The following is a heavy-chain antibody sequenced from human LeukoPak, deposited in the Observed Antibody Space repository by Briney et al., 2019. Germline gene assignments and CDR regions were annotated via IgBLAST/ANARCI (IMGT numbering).Heavy chain of an antibody. Sequence: SETLSLTCTVSGGSISSSSHYWGWIRQPPGKGLEWIGSIYYSGSTYYNPSLKSRVTISVDTSKNQFSLKLSSVTAADTAVYYCASITMVRGYTMGGQGTLVTVSS. V-gene: IGHV4-39*01. CDR2: IYYSGST. J-gene: IGHJ4*02. CDR3: ASITMVRGYTM. D-gene: IGHD3-10*01. CDR1: GGSISSSSHY.